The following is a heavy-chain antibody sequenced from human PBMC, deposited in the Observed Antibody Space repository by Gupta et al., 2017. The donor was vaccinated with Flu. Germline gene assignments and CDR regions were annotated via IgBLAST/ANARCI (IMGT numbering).Heavy chain of an antibody. CDR3: VSDQSLPEPRF. D-gene: IGHD1-14*01. Sequence: QVQLVESGGGVVQPGRSLRLSCAASGLTFSSSGMHWVRQAPGKGLEWVAVIWFDGSNKYYADSVKGRFTISRDNSKNTLYLQMISLRAEDTAVYYCVSDQSLPEPRFWGQGALVTVSS. J-gene: IGHJ4*02. V-gene: IGHV3-33*01. CDR2: IWFDGSNK. CDR1: GLTFSSSG.